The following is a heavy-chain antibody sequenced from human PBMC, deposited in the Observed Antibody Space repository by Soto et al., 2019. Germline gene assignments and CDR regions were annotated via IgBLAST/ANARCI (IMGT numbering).Heavy chain of an antibody. J-gene: IGHJ6*02. Sequence: SETLSLTCTVSGGSISSGDYYWSWIRQPPGKGLEWIGYIYYSGSTYYNPSLKSRVTISVDTSKNQFSLKLSSVTAADTAVYYCARGRLRFLEWFPYYYGMDVWGQGTTVTVSS. CDR3: ARGRLRFLEWFPYYYGMDV. CDR2: IYYSGST. CDR1: GGSISSGDYY. D-gene: IGHD3-3*01. V-gene: IGHV4-30-4*01.